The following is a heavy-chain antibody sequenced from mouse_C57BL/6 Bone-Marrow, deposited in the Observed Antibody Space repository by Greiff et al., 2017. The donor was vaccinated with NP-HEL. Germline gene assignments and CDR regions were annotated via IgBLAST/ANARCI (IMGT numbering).Heavy chain of an antibody. Sequence: EVKVVESEGGLVQPGSSMKLSCTASGFTFSDYYMAWVRQVPEKGLEWVANINYDGSSTYYLDSLKSRFIISRDNAKNILYLQMSSLKSEDTATHYCAREGGAMDYWGQGTSVTVSS. CDR3: AREGGAMDY. V-gene: IGHV5-16*01. J-gene: IGHJ4*01. CDR1: GFTFSDYY. CDR2: INYDGSST.